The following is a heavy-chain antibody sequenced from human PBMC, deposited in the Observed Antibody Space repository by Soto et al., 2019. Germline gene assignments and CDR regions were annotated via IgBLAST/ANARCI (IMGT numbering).Heavy chain of an antibody. D-gene: IGHD1-26*01. Sequence: QVQLVESGGGVVQPGRSLRLSCAASGFTFSSYGMHWVRQAPGKGLEWGAVIGYDGSNKYYADSVKGRFTISRDNSNNTIYLQMNSLRAEDTAVYYCASFDYRGTHIDYWGQGTLVTVSS. J-gene: IGHJ4*02. CDR1: GFTFSSYG. CDR3: ASFDYRGTHIDY. CDR2: IGYDGSNK. V-gene: IGHV3-33*01.